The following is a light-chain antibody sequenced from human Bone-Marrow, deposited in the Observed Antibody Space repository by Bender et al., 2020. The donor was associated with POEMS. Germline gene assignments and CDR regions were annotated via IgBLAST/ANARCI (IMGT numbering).Light chain of an antibody. CDR2: RNN. CDR1: SSNIESNY. J-gene: IGLJ3*02. CDR3: ASWDDRPSGLFWV. V-gene: IGLV1-47*01. Sequence: QSVLTQPPSVSGTPGQRVTISCSGSSSNIESNYVFWYQQLPGTAPKVVIYRNNERPSGVPDRFSGSKSGTSASLAISGLRSEDEADYYCASWDDRPSGLFWVFGGGTKLTVL.